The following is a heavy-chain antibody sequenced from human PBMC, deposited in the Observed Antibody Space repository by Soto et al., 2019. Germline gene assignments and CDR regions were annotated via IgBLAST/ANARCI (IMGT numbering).Heavy chain of an antibody. CDR1: GGSINSGYYY. J-gene: IGHJ6*02. CDR2: IFHSGST. Sequence: LSLTCTVSGGSINSGYYYWTWVRQPPGKGLEWIGNIFHSGSTYYTPSLQSRVTISLDTSKNHFSLKLSSVTPADTAVYYCARDRYYGSGTYYNFYSGMDVWGQGTTVTVSS. V-gene: IGHV4-30-4*01. CDR3: ARDRYYGSGTYYNFYSGMDV. D-gene: IGHD3-10*01.